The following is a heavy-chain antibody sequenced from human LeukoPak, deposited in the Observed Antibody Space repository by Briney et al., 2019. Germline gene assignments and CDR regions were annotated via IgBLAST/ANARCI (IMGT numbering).Heavy chain of an antibody. CDR3: ARHGGYDRSGYWFDP. Sequence: SETLSLTCTVSGGSISSSNYYWGWIRQPPGKGLEWIGSIHYSGSTYHNPSLKSRVTISVHTSKNQFSLKLSSVIAADTAVYYCARHGGYDRSGYWFDPWGQGTLVTVSS. CDR2: IHYSGST. V-gene: IGHV4-39*01. J-gene: IGHJ5*02. CDR1: GGSISSSNYY. D-gene: IGHD3-22*01.